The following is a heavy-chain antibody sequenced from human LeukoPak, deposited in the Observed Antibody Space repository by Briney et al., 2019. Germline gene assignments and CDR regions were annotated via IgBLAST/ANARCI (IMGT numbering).Heavy chain of an antibody. J-gene: IGHJ4*02. Sequence: GGSLRLSCAPSGFTFSSYWMHWVRQAPAKGLVWVSRISSDWTSTSYADSAKGRFTISRDNAKNTLYLQMNSLRAEDTAVYYCARVRYGDYVDYWGQGTLVTVSS. V-gene: IGHV3-74*01. D-gene: IGHD4-17*01. CDR1: GFTFSSYW. CDR2: ISSDWTST. CDR3: ARVRYGDYVDY.